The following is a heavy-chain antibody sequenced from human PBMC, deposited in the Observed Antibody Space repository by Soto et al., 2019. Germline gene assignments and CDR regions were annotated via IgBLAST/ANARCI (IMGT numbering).Heavy chain of an antibody. D-gene: IGHD3-3*01. CDR1: GFTFSSYA. CDR3: SKSARSPVGWFDP. V-gene: IGHV3-23*01. Sequence: GGSLRLSCAASGFTFSSYAMSWVRQTPGKGLEWVSAISGSVGSTYYADSVKGRFTISRDNSKNTLYLQMNSLRADDTAVYYCSKSARSPVGWFDPWGQGTLVTVSS. J-gene: IGHJ5*02. CDR2: ISGSVGST.